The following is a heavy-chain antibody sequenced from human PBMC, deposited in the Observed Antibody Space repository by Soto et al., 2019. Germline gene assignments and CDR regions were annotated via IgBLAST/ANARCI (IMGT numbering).Heavy chain of an antibody. CDR1: GFTFSSYG. D-gene: IGHD6-13*01. Sequence: GGSLRLSCAASGFTFSSYGMHWVRQAPGKGLEWVAVIWYDGSNKYYADSVKGRFTISRDNSKNTLYLQMNSLRAEDTAVYYCAREIAAAGPFDYWGQGTLVTVSS. J-gene: IGHJ4*02. CDR3: AREIAAAGPFDY. CDR2: IWYDGSNK. V-gene: IGHV3-33*01.